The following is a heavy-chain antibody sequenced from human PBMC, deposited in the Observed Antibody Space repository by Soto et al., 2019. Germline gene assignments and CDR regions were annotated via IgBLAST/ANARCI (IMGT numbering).Heavy chain of an antibody. V-gene: IGHV4-34*01. J-gene: IGHJ4*02. CDR3: ARGVKQQLVRVYFDY. D-gene: IGHD6-13*01. CDR2: INHSGST. Sequence: SETLSLTCAVYGGSFSGYYWSWIRQPPGKGLEWIGEINHSGSTNYNPSLKSRVTISVDTSKNQFSLKLSSVTAADTAVYYCARGVKQQLVRVYFDYWGQGTLVTVSS. CDR1: GGSFSGYY.